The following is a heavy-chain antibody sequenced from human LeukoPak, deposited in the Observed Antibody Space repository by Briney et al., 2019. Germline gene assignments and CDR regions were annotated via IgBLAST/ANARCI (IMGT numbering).Heavy chain of an antibody. Sequence: ASVKVSCKASGYTFTSYAMNWVRQAPGQGLEWMGWINTNTGNPTYAQGFTGRFVFSLDTSVSTAYLQISSLKAEDTAVYYCARESGKDGDYVVGWFDPWGQGTLVTVSS. CDR1: GYTFTSYA. CDR2: INTNTGNP. D-gene: IGHD4-17*01. V-gene: IGHV7-4-1*02. J-gene: IGHJ5*02. CDR3: ARESGKDGDYVVGWFDP.